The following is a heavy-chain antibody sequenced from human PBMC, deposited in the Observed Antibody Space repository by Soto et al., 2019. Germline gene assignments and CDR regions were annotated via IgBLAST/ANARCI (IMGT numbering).Heavy chain of an antibody. J-gene: IGHJ6*02. CDR1: GFTFSSYG. CDR3: ARAAGYCTNGVCATYYYYGMDV. D-gene: IGHD2-8*01. CDR2: IWYDGSNK. V-gene: IGHV3-33*01. Sequence: QVQLVESGGGVVQPGRSLRLSCAASGFTFSSYGMHWVRQAPGKGLEWVAVIWYDGSNKYYADSVKGRFTISRDNSKNTLYLQMNSLRAEDTAVYYCARAAGYCTNGVCATYYYYGMDVWGQGTTVTVSS.